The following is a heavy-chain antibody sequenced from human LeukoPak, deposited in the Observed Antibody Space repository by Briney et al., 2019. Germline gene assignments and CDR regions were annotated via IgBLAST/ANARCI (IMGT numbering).Heavy chain of an antibody. Sequence: GASVKVSCKASGYTFTSYGISWVRQAPGQGLEWMGWISAYNGNTNYAQKLQGRVTMTTDTSTSTAYMELRSLRSDDTAVYYCASDLNHYYYDSSGYYYGGYWGQGTLVTVSS. CDR2: ISAYNGNT. CDR1: GYTFTSYG. CDR3: ASDLNHYYYDSSGYYYGGY. D-gene: IGHD3-22*01. V-gene: IGHV1-18*01. J-gene: IGHJ4*02.